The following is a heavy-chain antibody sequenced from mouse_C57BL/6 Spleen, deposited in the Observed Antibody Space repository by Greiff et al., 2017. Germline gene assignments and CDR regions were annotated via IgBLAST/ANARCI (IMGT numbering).Heavy chain of an antibody. V-gene: IGHV1-15*01. D-gene: IGHD1-1*01. CDR2: IDPETGGT. CDR1: GYTFTDYE. J-gene: IGHJ1*03. Sequence: VQLVESGAELVRPGASVTLSCKASGYTFTDYEMHWVKQTPVHGLEWIGAIDPETGGTAYNQKFKGKAILTADKSSSTAYMELRSLTSEDSAVYYCTRGDYYGSSWYFDVWGTGTTVTVSS. CDR3: TRGDYYGSSWYFDV.